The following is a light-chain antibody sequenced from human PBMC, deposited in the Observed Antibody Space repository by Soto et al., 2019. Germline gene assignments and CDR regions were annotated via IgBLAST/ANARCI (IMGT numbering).Light chain of an antibody. CDR1: EDISSY. V-gene: IGKV1-9*01. CDR2: SAS. CDR3: QKFNSYPIT. J-gene: IGKJ5*01. Sequence: DIQLTQSPSFLSASVGDRVTITCRASEDISSYLTWYHQKPGKIPKFLISSASTLQSGVPPRFSGSGSGTEFTLTISGLQTEDFATYYCQKFNSYPITFGQGTRLEI.